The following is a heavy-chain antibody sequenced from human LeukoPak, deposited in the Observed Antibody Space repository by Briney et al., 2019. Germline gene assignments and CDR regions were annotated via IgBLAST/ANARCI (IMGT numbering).Heavy chain of an antibody. Sequence: SETLSLTCTVSGGSISSYYWSWIRQPPGKGLEWIGYIYYSGSTNYNPSLKSRVTISVDTSKNQFSLKLSSVTAADTAVYYCARIRSWYYFDYWGQGTLVTVSS. CDR3: ARIRSWYYFDY. CDR2: IYYSGST. J-gene: IGHJ4*02. V-gene: IGHV4-59*08. D-gene: IGHD6-13*01. CDR1: GGSISSYY.